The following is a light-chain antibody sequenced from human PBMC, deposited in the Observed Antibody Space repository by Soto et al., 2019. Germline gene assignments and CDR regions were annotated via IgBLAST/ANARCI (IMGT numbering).Light chain of an antibody. CDR1: QTVTSTF. CDR2: GAF. J-gene: IGKJ4*01. V-gene: IGKV3-20*01. Sequence: EIVLTQSPGTLSLSPGERATLSCRVSQTVTSTFLTWYQQKPGQAPRLLIYGAFNRATGIPDRFIGGGSETDFTLTISRLEPEDFAVYYCQQFGGSRLTFGGGTRVEI. CDR3: QQFGGSRLT.